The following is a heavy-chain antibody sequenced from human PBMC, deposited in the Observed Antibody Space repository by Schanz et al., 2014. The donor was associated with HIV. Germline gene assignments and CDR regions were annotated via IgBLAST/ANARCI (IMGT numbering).Heavy chain of an antibody. Sequence: QVQLVQSGAEVKKPGSSVKVFCRASGGTFINYAFSWVRQAPGQGLEWMGGIIPLFGTSNYAQKFQGRATITADESTSTAXXELSXLRSEDTAVYYCARDSPVAAGTLDYWGQGTLVTVSS. CDR1: GGTFINYA. CDR2: IIPLFGTS. CDR3: ARDSPVAAGTLDY. D-gene: IGHD6-13*01. V-gene: IGHV1-69*01. J-gene: IGHJ4*02.